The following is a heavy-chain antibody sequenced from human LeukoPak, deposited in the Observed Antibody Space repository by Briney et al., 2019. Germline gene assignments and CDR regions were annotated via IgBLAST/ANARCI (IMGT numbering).Heavy chain of an antibody. CDR3: ARDPRDGYNFNFAY. J-gene: IGHJ4*02. V-gene: IGHV3-21*01. Sequence: GGSLRLSCAASGFTFSSYSMNWVRQAPGKGLEWVSSISSSSSYIYYADSVKGRFTISRDNAKNSLYLQMNSLRAEDTAVYYCARDPRDGYNFNFAYWGQGTLVTVSS. CDR2: ISSSSSYI. D-gene: IGHD5-24*01. CDR1: GFTFSSYS.